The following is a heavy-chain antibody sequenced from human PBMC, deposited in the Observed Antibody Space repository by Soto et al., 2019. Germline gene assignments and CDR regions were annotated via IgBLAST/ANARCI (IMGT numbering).Heavy chain of an antibody. CDR2: IIPIFGTA. Sequence: GASVKVSCKASGGTFSSYAISWVRQAPGQELEWMGGIIPIFGTANYAQKFHGRVTITADKSTSTAYMELSSLRSEDTAGYDCARQKKAPIVVGPRGFWYYFAYWGQGTLVTVPS. V-gene: IGHV1-69*06. D-gene: IGHD2-2*01. CDR1: GGTFSSYA. J-gene: IGHJ4*02. CDR3: ARQKKAPIVVGPRGFWYYFAY.